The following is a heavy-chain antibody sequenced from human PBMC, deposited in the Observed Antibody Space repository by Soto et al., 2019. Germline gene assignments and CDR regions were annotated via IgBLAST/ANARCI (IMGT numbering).Heavy chain of an antibody. CDR1: GGTFSSYA. V-gene: IGHV1-69*06. CDR2: IIPIFGTA. Sequence: GASVKVSCKASGGTFSSYAISWVRQAPGQGLEWMGGIIPIFGTANYAQKFQGRVTITADKSTSTAYMELSSLRSEDTAVYYCARAGYSYGYCITLFDYWGQGTLVTVSS. D-gene: IGHD5-18*01. CDR3: ARAGYSYGYCITLFDY. J-gene: IGHJ4*02.